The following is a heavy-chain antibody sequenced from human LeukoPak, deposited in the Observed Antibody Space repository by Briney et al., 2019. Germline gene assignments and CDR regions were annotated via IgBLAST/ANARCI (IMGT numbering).Heavy chain of an antibody. V-gene: IGHV4-30-4*08. CDR3: ARGLGGGYTYFDY. CDR1: GGSISSGDYY. D-gene: IGHD5-24*01. J-gene: IGHJ4*02. Sequence: PSQTLSLTCTFSGGSISSGDYYWRWLRQPPGKGLEWIGYIYYSGSTYYNPSLKSRVTISVDTSKNQFSLKLSSVTAADTAVYYCARGLGGGYTYFDYWGQGTLVTVSS. CDR2: IYYSGST.